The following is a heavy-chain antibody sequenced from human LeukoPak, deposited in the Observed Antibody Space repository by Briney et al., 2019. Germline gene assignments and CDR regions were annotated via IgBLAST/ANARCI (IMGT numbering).Heavy chain of an antibody. J-gene: IGHJ4*02. V-gene: IGHV1-18*01. D-gene: IGHD6-19*01. CDR2: ISAYNGNT. CDR3: ARDRAIAVAGIAIDY. CDR1: GYTFTSYG. Sequence: ASVKVSCKASGYTFTSYGISWVRQAPGQGLEWMGWISAYNGNTNYAQKLQGRVTMTTDTSTSTAYMELRSLRSDDTAVYYCARDRAIAVAGIAIDYWGQGTLVTVSS.